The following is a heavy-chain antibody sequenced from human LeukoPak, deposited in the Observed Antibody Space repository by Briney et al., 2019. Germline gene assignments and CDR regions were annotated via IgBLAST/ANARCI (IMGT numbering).Heavy chain of an antibody. CDR3: ARQNTPHGNFDY. V-gene: IGHV3-13*01. CDR1: GFTFSSYD. CDR2: IGVAANT. Sequence: GGSLRLSCAASGFTFSSYDMHWVRQPTGKGLEWVSAIGVAANTFYSGSVKGRFTISRENAKNSLFLLMTSLRADDTAVYYCARQNTPHGNFDYWGQVILVTVYS. J-gene: IGHJ4*02. D-gene: IGHD1-26*01.